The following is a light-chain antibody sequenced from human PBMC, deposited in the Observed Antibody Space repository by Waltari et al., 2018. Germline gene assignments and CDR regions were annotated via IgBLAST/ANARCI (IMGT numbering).Light chain of an antibody. CDR1: QSMSSW. V-gene: IGKV1-5*03. CDR3: QQYNTNSPWT. J-gene: IGKJ1*01. Sequence: DIQMTQSPSTLSASVGDRVTITCRASQSMSSWLAWYQPKPGKAPKLLFYKASTLGRGIPSRFSGSGSGTEFTLTISSLQPDDFATYYCQQYNTNSPWTFGQGTKVEIK. CDR2: KAS.